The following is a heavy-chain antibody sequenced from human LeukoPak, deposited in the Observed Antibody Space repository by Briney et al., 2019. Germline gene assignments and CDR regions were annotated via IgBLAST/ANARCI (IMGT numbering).Heavy chain of an antibody. J-gene: IGHJ3*02. CDR1: GYIFTDYY. D-gene: IGHD3-22*01. CDR2: INPGGGRT. CDR3: ARLGKGPDYYDSSGHQSDAFDI. V-gene: IGHV1-46*01. Sequence: ASVKVSCKASGYIFTDYYMHWVRQAPGQGLEWMGIINPGGGRTSYAQKFQDRVTMTRDTSTSTVYMELSSLRSEDTAVYYCARLGKGPDYYDSSGHQSDAFDIWGQGTMVTVSS.